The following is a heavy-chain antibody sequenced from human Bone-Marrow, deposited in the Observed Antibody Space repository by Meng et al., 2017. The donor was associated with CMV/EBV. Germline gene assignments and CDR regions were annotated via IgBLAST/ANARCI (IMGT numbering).Heavy chain of an antibody. J-gene: IGHJ5*02. V-gene: IGHV4-59*01. CDR3: ARAGDGHYPGNP. CDR2: IFYSGST. D-gene: IGHD2-21*01. CDR1: GGSISSYY. Sequence: SETLSLTCTVSGGSISSYYWNWIRQPPGRGLEWIGYIFYSGSTNYNPSLKGRVTISVDTSKNQFSLKLRSVTAADTAVYYCARAGDGHYPGNPWGQGTLVTVSS.